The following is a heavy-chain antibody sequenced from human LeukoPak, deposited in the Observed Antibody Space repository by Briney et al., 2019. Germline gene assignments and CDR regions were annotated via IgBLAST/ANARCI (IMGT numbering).Heavy chain of an antibody. Sequence: GGSLRLSCAASGFTFSSYSMNWVRQAPGKGLEWVSSISSSSSYIYYADSVKGRFTISRDNAKNSLYLQMNSLRAEDTAVYYCARDGGSYFAFDIWGRGTMVTVSS. D-gene: IGHD1-26*01. CDR3: ARDGGSYFAFDI. V-gene: IGHV3-21*01. CDR2: ISSSSSYI. J-gene: IGHJ3*02. CDR1: GFTFSSYS.